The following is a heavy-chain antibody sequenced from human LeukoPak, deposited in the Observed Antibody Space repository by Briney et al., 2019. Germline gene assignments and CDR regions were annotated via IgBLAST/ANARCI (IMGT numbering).Heavy chain of an antibody. CDR1: GFIFNNFW. V-gene: IGHV3-74*01. D-gene: IGHD3-10*01. J-gene: IGHJ4*02. CDR2: TNSDGSTT. CDR3: GRGMRDYYGLDY. Sequence: TGGSPRLSCAASGFIFNNFWMHWVRQVPGKGLVWVSHTNSDGSTTDYADSVRGRFTISRDNAKNTLYLQMNRLTVEDTAVYYCGRGMRDYYGLDYWGQGILVTVSS.